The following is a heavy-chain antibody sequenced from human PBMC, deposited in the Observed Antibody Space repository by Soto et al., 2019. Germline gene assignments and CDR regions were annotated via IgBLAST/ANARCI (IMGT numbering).Heavy chain of an antibody. CDR1: GGSISSGGYY. J-gene: IGHJ6*02. V-gene: IGHV4-31*03. CDR2: IYYSGST. D-gene: IGHD5-12*01. CDR3: ARDRLSYSGYDWGYYYYGMDV. Sequence: LSLTCTVSGGSISSGGYYWSWIRQHPGKGLGWIGYIYYSGSTYYNPSLKSRVTISVDTSKNQFSLKLSSVTAADTAVYYCARDRLSYSGYDWGYYYYGMDVWGQAITVTVSS.